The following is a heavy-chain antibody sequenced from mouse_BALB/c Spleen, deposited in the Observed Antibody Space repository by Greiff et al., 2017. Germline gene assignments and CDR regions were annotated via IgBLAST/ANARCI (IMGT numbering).Heavy chain of an antibody. CDR3: ARLRGNYDYAMDY. D-gene: IGHD2-1*01. CDR2: ISSGGGST. CDR1: GFTFSSYD. J-gene: IGHJ4*01. Sequence: EVMLVESGGGLVHPGGSLKLSCAASGFTFSSYDMSWVRQTPEKRLEWVAYISSGGGSTYYPDTVKGRFTISRDNAKNTLYMQMSSLKSEDTAMYYCARLRGNYDYAMDYWGQGTSVTVSS. V-gene: IGHV5-12-1*01.